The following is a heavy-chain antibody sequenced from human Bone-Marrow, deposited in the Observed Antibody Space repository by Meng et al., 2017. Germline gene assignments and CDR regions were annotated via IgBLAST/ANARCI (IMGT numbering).Heavy chain of an antibody. CDR1: GGSISSSSYY. CDR2: IYYSGST. CDR3: ARVAAVAGMWFDP. J-gene: IGHJ5*02. Sequence: SETLSLTCTVSGGSISSSSYYWGWIRQPPGKGLEWIVSIYYSGSTYYNPSLKSRVTISVDTSKNQFSLKLSSVTAADTAVYYCARVAAVAGMWFDPWGQGTLVTVSS. D-gene: IGHD6-19*01. V-gene: IGHV4-39*07.